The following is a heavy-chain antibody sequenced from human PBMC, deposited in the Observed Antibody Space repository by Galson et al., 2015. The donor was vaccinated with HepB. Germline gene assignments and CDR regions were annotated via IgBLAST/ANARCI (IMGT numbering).Heavy chain of an antibody. CDR3: AREVAAAGYFDY. Sequence: LSLTCDVSGASISSSNWWSWVRQPPGKGLEWIGEIYHSGSTNYNPSLKSRVTISVDKSKNQFSLKLSSVTAADTAVYYCAREVAAAGYFDYWGQGTLVTVSS. J-gene: IGHJ4*02. D-gene: IGHD6-13*01. V-gene: IGHV4-4*02. CDR2: IYHSGST. CDR1: GASISSSNW.